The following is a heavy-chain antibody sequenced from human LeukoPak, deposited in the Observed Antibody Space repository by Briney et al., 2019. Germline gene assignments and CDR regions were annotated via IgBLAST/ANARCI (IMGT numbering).Heavy chain of an antibody. CDR3: ARGEGSVPYYMDV. CDR1: GFTFDDYG. CDR2: INWNGGST. Sequence: GGSLRLSCAASGFTFDDYGMSWVRQAPGKGLEWVSGINWNGGSTGYADSMKGRFTISRDNAKNSLYLQMNSLRAEDTALYYCARGEGSVPYYMDVWGKGTTVTVSS. J-gene: IGHJ6*03. D-gene: IGHD2-2*01. V-gene: IGHV3-20*04.